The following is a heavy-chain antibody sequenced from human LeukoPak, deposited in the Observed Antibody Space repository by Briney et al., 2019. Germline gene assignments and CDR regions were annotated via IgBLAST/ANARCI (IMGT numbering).Heavy chain of an antibody. J-gene: IGHJ4*02. Sequence: TSETLSLTCTVSGVSISSYYWSWIRQPPGKGLEWIGYIYYSGSTNYNPSLKSRVTISIDTSKNQFSLKLSSVTAADTAVYYCARGVAPRGPRLYYFDYWGQGTLVTVSS. V-gene: IGHV4-59*01. CDR2: IYYSGST. D-gene: IGHD1-1*01. CDR3: ARGVAPRGPRLYYFDY. CDR1: GVSISSYY.